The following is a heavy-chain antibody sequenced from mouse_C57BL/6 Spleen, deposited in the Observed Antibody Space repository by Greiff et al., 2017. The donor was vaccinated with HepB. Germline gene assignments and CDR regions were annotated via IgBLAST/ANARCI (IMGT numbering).Heavy chain of an antibody. CDR1: GFTFTDYY. J-gene: IGHJ4*01. Sequence: EVKVVESGGGLVQPGGSLSLSCAASGFTFTDYYMSWVRQPPGKALEWLGFIRNKANGYTTEYSASVKGRFTISRDNSQSILYLQMNALRAEDSATYYCARSSYDYIYYYAMDYWGQGTSVTVSS. CDR3: ARSSYDYIYYYAMDY. CDR2: IRNKANGYTT. D-gene: IGHD2-4*01. V-gene: IGHV7-3*01.